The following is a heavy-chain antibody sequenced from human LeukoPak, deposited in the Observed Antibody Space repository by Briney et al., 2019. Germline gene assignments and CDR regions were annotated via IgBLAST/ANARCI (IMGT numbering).Heavy chain of an antibody. J-gene: IGHJ6*03. D-gene: IGHD6-6*01. V-gene: IGHV3-21*01. CDR3: ARGSRGSSTFFYYYFMDV. CDR1: GFTFSSYS. CDR2: ISSSSSYK. Sequence: PVGSLRLSCAASGFTFSSYSMNWVRQAPGKGLEWVSSISSSSSYKYYADSVKGRFTISRDNAKNSLYLQMNSLRAEDTAVYYCARGSRGSSTFFYYYFMDVWGKGTTVTVSS.